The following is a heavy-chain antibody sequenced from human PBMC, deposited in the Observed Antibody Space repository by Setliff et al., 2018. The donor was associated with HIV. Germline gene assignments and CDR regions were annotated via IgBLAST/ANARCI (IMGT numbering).Heavy chain of an antibody. D-gene: IGHD2-8*01. Sequence: PSETLSLTCTVSGGSISTNYYWGWIRQPPGKGLEWIGSAYYSGSSYYSPSLRSRVTLSVDTSKNQFSLRLSSVTAADTAVYYCARHGPLGYCSNGVCYRYYFDYWGQGTLVTV. V-gene: IGHV4-39*01. CDR2: AYYSGSS. CDR3: ARHGPLGYCSNGVCYRYYFDY. J-gene: IGHJ4*02. CDR1: GGSISTNYY.